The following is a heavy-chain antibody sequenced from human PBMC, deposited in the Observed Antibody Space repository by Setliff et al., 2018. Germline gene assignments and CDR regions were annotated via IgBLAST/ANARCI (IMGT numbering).Heavy chain of an antibody. V-gene: IGHV4-61*01. CDR1: GDSINSRTNY. D-gene: IGHD3-22*01. J-gene: IGHJ4*02. Sequence: KTSETLSLTCTVSGDSINSRTNYWSWIRQPPGKGLEWIGYIYYSVSTNYNPSLKSRVTISVDTSKNQFSLKLTSVTAADTAVYFCARDDPNHYDVSGYSVGYFDYWGLGTPVTVSS. CDR3: ARDDPNHYDVSGYSVGYFDY. CDR2: IYYSVST.